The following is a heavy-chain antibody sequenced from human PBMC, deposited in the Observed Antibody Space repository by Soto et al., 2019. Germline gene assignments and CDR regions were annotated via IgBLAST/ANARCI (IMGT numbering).Heavy chain of an antibody. CDR2: ISGSGGST. Sequence: GGSLRLSCAASVFTFSSHVMSWVRQAPGKGLEWVSAISGSGGSTYYADSVKGRFTISRDNSKNTLYLQMNSLRAEDTAVYYCTSRLAAAGTGPSTFDIWGQGTMVTVSS. CDR1: VFTFSSHV. V-gene: IGHV3-23*01. J-gene: IGHJ3*02. D-gene: IGHD6-13*01. CDR3: TSRLAAAGTGPSTFDI.